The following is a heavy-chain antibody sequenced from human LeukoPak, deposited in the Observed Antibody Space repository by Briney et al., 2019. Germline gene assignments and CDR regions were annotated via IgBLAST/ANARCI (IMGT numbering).Heavy chain of an antibody. CDR1: GGSISSGGYY. D-gene: IGHD2-21*01. Sequence: SQTLSLTCTVSGGSISSGGYYWSWIRQYPGKGLEWIGYIYFTGTTHYSPSLKSRLTISVDTSENQFSLRLSAVTAADTAVYYCARGPSRNTFGEDGLDIWGLGTMVTVSS. CDR2: IYFTGTT. CDR3: ARGPSRNTFGEDGLDI. J-gene: IGHJ3*02. V-gene: IGHV4-31*03.